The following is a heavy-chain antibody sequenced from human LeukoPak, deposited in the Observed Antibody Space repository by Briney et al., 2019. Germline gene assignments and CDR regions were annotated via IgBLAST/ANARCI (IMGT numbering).Heavy chain of an antibody. Sequence: ASLTVSCKASGFTFGSSAIQWVRQAPGQRLEWIGWIVVGSGKTNYAQKFQERTTITRDMSTSTVYMELSSLRSEDTAVYYCAADDLNIGHWGQGSLVTVSS. CDR2: IVVGSGKT. D-gene: IGHD3/OR15-3a*01. CDR3: AADDLNIGH. J-gene: IGHJ4*02. CDR1: GFTFGSSA. V-gene: IGHV1-58*02.